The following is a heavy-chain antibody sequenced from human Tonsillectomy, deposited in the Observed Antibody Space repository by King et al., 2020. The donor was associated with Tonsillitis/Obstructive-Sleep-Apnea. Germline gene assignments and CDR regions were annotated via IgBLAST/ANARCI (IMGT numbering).Heavy chain of an antibody. CDR3: TRTGGARSYYYYGLDV. V-gene: IGHV3-49*04. CDR2: IKSKTYGGTT. J-gene: IGHJ6*02. Sequence: DVQLVESGGGLVQPGRSLRLSCTASGFTFGDYAMSWVRQAPGKGLEWVGFIKSKTYGGTTEYAASVKGRFTISRDDSKSLAYLQMNSLKSDDTAVYYCTRTGGARSYYYYGLDVWGQGTTVTVSS. D-gene: IGHD1-14*01. CDR1: GFTFGDYA.